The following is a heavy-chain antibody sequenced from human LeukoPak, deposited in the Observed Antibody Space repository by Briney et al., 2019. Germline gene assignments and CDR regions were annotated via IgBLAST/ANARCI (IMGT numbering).Heavy chain of an antibody. CDR1: GGSFSGYY. V-gene: IGHV4-34*01. CDR3: ARQLRYCSSTSCPHYYYYYYMDV. J-gene: IGHJ6*03. D-gene: IGHD2-2*01. CDR2: IYYSGST. Sequence: SETLSLTCAVYGGSFSGYYWSWIRQPPGKGLEWIGSIYYSGSTYYNPSLKSRVTISVDTSKNQFSLKLSSVTAADTAVYYCARQLRYCSSTSCPHYYYYYYMDVWGKGTTVTISS.